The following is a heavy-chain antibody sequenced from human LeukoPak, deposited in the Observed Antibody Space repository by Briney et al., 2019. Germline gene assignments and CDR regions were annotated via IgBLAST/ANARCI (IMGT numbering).Heavy chain of an antibody. V-gene: IGHV4-59*01. CDR3: ARGGDYPRGSFDY. CDR2: IYYSGST. D-gene: IGHD4-17*01. J-gene: IGHJ4*02. Sequence: PSETLSLTCTVSGGSISSYYWSWIRQPPGKGLEWIGYIYYSGSTNYNPSLKSRVTISVDTSKNQFSLKLSSVTAADTAVYYCARGGDYPRGSFDYWGQGTLVTVSS. CDR1: GGSISSYY.